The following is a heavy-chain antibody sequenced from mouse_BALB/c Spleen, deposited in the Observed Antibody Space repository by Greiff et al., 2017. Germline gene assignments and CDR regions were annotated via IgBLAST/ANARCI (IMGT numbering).Heavy chain of an antibody. CDR1: GYSFTGYN. J-gene: IGHJ4*01. D-gene: IGHD2-4*01. Sequence: VQLKQSGPELEKPGASVKISCKASGYSFTGYNMNWVKQSNGKSLEWIGNIDPYYGGTSYNQKFKGKATLTVDKSSSTAYMQLSSLTSEDSAVYYCASGGMITRAMDYWGQGTSVTVSS. CDR2: IDPYYGGT. CDR3: ASGGMITRAMDY. V-gene: IGHV1-39*01.